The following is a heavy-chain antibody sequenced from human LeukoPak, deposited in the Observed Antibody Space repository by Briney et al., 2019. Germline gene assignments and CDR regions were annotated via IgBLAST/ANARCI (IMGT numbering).Heavy chain of an antibody. D-gene: IGHD2-2*01. J-gene: IGHJ4*02. Sequence: AGGSLRLSCAASGFTFSSHAMSWVRQAPGKGLEWVSAISGSGGSTYYADSVKGRFTISRDNSKNTLYLQMNSLRAEDTAVYYCAKDRGRCSSTSCYAGWGQGTLVTVSS. CDR1: GFTFSSHA. CDR2: ISGSGGST. V-gene: IGHV3-23*01. CDR3: AKDRGRCSSTSCYAG.